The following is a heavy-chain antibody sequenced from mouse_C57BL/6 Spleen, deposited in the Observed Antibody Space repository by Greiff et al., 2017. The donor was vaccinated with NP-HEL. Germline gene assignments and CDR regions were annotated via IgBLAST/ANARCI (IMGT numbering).Heavy chain of an antibody. V-gene: IGHV5-4*01. CDR1: GFTFSSYA. J-gene: IGHJ1*03. D-gene: IGHD6-1*01. Sequence: EVQVVESGGGLVKPGGSLKLSCAASGFTFSSYAMSWVRQTPEKRLEWVATISDGGSYTYYPDNVKGRFTISRDNAKNNLYLQMSHLKSEDTAMYYCARDDQSRDSYWYFDVWGTGTTVTVSS. CDR2: ISDGGSYT. CDR3: ARDDQSRDSYWYFDV.